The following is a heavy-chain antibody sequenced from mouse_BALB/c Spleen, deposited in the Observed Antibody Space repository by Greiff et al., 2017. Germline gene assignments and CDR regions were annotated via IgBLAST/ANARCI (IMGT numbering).Heavy chain of an antibody. D-gene: IGHD1-1*01. CDR2: IWSGGST. J-gene: IGHJ2*01. V-gene: IGHV2-2*02. Sequence: QVHVKQSGPGLVQPSQSLSITCTASGFSLTSYGVHWVRQSPGKGLEWLGVIWSGGSTDYNAAFISRLSISKDNSKCKVFFKMNSLQANDTAIYYCARRPYGGSGDYFDYWGQGTTLTVSS. CDR3: ARRPYGGSGDYFDY. CDR1: GFSLTSYG.